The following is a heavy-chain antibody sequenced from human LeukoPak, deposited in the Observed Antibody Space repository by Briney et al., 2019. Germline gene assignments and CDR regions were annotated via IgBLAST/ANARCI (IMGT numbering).Heavy chain of an antibody. Sequence: SQTLSLTCVISGDSVSRNTAGWNWIRQSPSRGLEWLGRTYYRSKWYSDFAPSVRNRITITPDTSKNRFSLKLSSVTAADTAMYYCARDNQYNSDSSDYGGTNFDYWGQGTLVTVSS. V-gene: IGHV6-1*01. D-gene: IGHD3-22*01. J-gene: IGHJ4*02. CDR2: TYYRSKWYS. CDR1: GDSVSRNTAG. CDR3: ARDNQYNSDSSDYGGTNFDY.